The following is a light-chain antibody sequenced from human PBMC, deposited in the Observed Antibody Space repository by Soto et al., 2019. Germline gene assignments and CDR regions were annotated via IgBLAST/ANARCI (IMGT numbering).Light chain of an antibody. J-gene: IGKJ1*01. V-gene: IGKV3-20*01. CDR1: QSVSTAH. CDR3: LEYGPSPWT. CDR2: AAS. Sequence: EIVLTQSPGTLALSPGERATLSCRTSQSVSTAHLAWYQPKPGQAPRLLIYAASSRATGIPDRFSGSGSGTDCTLAISRLEPEDFAVCSCLEYGPSPWTLGQGTKVQI.